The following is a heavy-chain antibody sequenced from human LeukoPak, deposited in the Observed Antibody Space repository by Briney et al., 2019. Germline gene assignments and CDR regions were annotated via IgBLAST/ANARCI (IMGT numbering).Heavy chain of an antibody. J-gene: IGHJ4*02. CDR3: ARSIGVITRIVVVEYSFDY. Sequence: ASVKLSCKASGGTFTSYAISWVRQAPGQGLEWVGGIMPIVGKANYAQKFKGRVTITADESTSTAYMELSSLRSEDTAVYYCARSIGVITRIVVVEYSFDYWGQGTLVTVSS. V-gene: IGHV1-69*13. D-gene: IGHD3-22*01. CDR2: IMPIVGKA. CDR1: GGTFTSYA.